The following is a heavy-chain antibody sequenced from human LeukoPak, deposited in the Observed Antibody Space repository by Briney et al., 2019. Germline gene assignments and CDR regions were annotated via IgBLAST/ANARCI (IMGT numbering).Heavy chain of an antibody. CDR2: IYYSGST. CDR1: GGSISSGDYY. J-gene: IGHJ4*02. D-gene: IGHD3-10*01. V-gene: IGHV4-30-4*01. Sequence: SETQSLTCTVSGGSISSGDYYWSWIRQPPGKCLEWIGYIYYSGSTYYNPSLKSRVTISVDTSKNQFSLKLSSVTAADTAVYYCARETPNYGSGSYPDYWGQGTLVTVSS. CDR3: ARETPNYGSGSYPDY.